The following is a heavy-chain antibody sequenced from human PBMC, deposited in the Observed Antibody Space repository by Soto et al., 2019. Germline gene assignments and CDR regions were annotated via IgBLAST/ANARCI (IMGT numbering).Heavy chain of an antibody. Sequence: EVQLVESGGGLVQPGGSLRLSCAASGLTFSTYSMNWVRQAPGKGLEWVSYSSSRSSTIYYADSVKGRFTISRDNAKNSLYLQMNSLRVEDTAVYYCAGGNRGDTYGAWGQGALVTVSS. J-gene: IGHJ5*02. V-gene: IGHV3-48*01. CDR2: SSSRSSTI. D-gene: IGHD5-18*01. CDR1: GLTFSTYS. CDR3: AGGNRGDTYGA.